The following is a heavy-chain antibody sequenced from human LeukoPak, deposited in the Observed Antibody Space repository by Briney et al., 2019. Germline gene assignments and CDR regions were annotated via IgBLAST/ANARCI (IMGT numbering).Heavy chain of an antibody. Sequence: GGPLRLSCAASGFTFSDYYMTWIRQAPGKGLEWLSCISTSGDSMYYADSVKGRFTISRDNAKNSLYLQMNSLRAEDTAIYYCARDCSSAYWGQGTLVTVSS. CDR3: ARDCSSAY. CDR1: GFTFSDYY. J-gene: IGHJ4*02. CDR2: ISTSGDSM. V-gene: IGHV3-11*01. D-gene: IGHD6-6*01.